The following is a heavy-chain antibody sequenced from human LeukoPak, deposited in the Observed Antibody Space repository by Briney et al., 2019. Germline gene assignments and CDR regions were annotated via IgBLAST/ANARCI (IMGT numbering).Heavy chain of an antibody. CDR1: GGSISSGGYY. V-gene: IGHV4-30-2*01. CDR2: LYHSGST. CDR3: ARGLVGGYRTHFDY. J-gene: IGHJ4*02. Sequence: SETLSLTCIVSGGSISSGGYYWSWIRQPPGKGLEWIGNLYHSGSTYYNPSLQSRVTISVDRSENQFSLNLVSVTAADTAVYYCARGLVGGYRTHFDYWGQGTLVTVSS. D-gene: IGHD5-12*01.